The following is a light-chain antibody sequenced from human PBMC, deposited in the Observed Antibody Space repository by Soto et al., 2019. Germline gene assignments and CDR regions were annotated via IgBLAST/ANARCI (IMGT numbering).Light chain of an antibody. CDR1: QSLSSSY. CDR3: QQYGSSPWT. V-gene: IGKV3-20*01. CDR2: GAS. J-gene: IGKJ1*01. Sequence: EIGMSQSPATLSVSPGERATLSCRASQSLSSSYLAWYQQKPGQAPRLLIYGASSRATGIPDRFSGSGSGTDFTLTISRLEPEDFAVYYCQQYGSSPWTFGQGTKVDIK.